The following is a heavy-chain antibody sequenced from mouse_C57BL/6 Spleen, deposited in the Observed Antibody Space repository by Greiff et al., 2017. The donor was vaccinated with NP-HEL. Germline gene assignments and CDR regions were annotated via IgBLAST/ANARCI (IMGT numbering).Heavy chain of an antibody. Sequence: LQESGAELVRPGTSVKMSCKASGYTFTNYWIGWAKQRPGHGLEWIGDIYPGGGYTNYNEKFKGKATLTADKSSSTAYMQFSSLTSEDSAIYYCARVYYYGSSDYFDYWGQGTTLTVSS. J-gene: IGHJ2*01. CDR3: ARVYYYGSSDYFDY. V-gene: IGHV1-63*01. CDR1: GYTFTNYW. D-gene: IGHD1-1*01. CDR2: IYPGGGYT.